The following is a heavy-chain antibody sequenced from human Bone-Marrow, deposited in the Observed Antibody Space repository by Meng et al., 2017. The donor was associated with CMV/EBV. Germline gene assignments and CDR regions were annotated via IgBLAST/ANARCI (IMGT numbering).Heavy chain of an antibody. J-gene: IGHJ6*02. CDR1: GFTFTNYG. Sequence: GGSLRLSCAASGFTFTNYGMSWVRQIPGKGLEWVSGISSSGRDTKYADSVRGRFTISRDNAKNSLYLQMNSLRAEDTAVYYCARDAPRNRLYYYGMDVWGQGTTVTVSS. V-gene: IGHV3-21*01. CDR3: ARDAPRNRLYYYGMDV. CDR2: ISSSGRDT.